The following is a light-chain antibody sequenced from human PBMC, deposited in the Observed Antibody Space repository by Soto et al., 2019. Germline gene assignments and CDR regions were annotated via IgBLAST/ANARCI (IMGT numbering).Light chain of an antibody. Sequence: DIQMTQSPSSLSASVGDRVTITCQASQDISNYLNWYQQKPGKAPKLMIYDASNLETGVPSRFSGSGSRTDFTFTISSLQPEDIATYYCQQYDNLPYTFGHGTKLEIK. CDR2: DAS. J-gene: IGKJ2*01. V-gene: IGKV1-33*01. CDR1: QDISNY. CDR3: QQYDNLPYT.